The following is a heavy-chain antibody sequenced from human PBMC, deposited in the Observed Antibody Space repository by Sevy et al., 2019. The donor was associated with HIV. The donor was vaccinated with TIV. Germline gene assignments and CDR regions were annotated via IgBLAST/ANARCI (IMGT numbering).Heavy chain of an antibody. CDR2: ISSSGSAI. D-gene: IGHD6-19*01. J-gene: IGHJ4*02. CDR3: ARITGWRFDY. Sequence: LTFAASGFTFSDYYMSWIRQAPGKGLEWISYISSSGSAIYYADSVKGRFTISRDNAKNSLYLQMNSLRAEDTAVYYCARITGWRFDYWGQGTLVTVSS. CDR1: GFTFSDYY. V-gene: IGHV3-11*04.